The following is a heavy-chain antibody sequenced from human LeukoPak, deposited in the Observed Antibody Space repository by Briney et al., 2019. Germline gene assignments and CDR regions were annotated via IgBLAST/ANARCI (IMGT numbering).Heavy chain of an antibody. CDR2: LSGSGGDT. CDR1: GFTFGHNA. D-gene: IGHD3-22*01. J-gene: IGHJ4*02. V-gene: IGHV3-23*01. Sequence: HPGGSLRLSCVASGFTFGHNAMAWVRQAPGKRLEWVSALSGSGGDTFYADSVKGRFTISRDNSKNTLYLQLSSLRPDDTAVYYCAKGSYYDSSGSFYFDYWGQGTLATVSS. CDR3: AKGSYYDSSGSFYFDY.